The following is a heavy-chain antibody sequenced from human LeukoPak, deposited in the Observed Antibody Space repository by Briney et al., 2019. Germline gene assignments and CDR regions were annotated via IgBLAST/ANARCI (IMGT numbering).Heavy chain of an antibody. CDR2: INHSGST. CDR3: ARAPMVRGRTAADY. Sequence: SETLSLTCAVYGGSFSGYYWSWIRQPPGKGLEWIGEINHSGSTNYNPPLKSRVTISVDTSKNQFSLKLSSVTAADTAVYYCARAPMVRGRTAADYWGQGTLVTVSS. J-gene: IGHJ4*02. CDR1: GGSFSGYY. D-gene: IGHD3-10*01. V-gene: IGHV4-34*01.